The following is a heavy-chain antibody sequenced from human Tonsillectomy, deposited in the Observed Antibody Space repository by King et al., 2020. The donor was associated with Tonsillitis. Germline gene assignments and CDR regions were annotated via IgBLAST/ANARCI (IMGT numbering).Heavy chain of an antibody. J-gene: IGHJ3*02. D-gene: IGHD2/OR15-2a*01. CDR3: ARSIQSANSDAFDI. CDR2: LWYDGSNK. CDR1: GFTFSSYG. Sequence: HVQLVESGGGVGQPGRSLRLSCAASGFTFSSYGMHWARPAPGKGLEWGAALWYDGSNKYYVDSVKGRFTISRDNSKNILYLQMDSLRAEDTAMYHCARSIQSANSDAFDIWGQGTMVTVSS. V-gene: IGHV3-33*01.